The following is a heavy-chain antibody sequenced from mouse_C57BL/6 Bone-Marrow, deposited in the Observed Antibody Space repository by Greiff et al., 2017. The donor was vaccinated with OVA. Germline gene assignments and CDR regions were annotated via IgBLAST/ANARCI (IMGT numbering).Heavy chain of an antibody. Sequence: EVKLQESGAELVRPGASVKLSCTASGFNIKDDYMHWVKQRPEQGLEWIGWIDPENGDTEYASKFQGKATITADTSSNTAYLQLSSLTSEDTAVDYCTTLTVAYFDYWGQGTTLTVSS. CDR2: IDPENGDT. CDR1: GFNIKDDY. CDR3: TTLTVAYFDY. J-gene: IGHJ2*01. D-gene: IGHD1-1*01. V-gene: IGHV14-4*01.